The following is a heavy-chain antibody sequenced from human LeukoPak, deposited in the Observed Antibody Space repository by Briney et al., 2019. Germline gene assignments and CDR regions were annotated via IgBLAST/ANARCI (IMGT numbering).Heavy chain of an antibody. D-gene: IGHD2-15*01. Sequence: GGSLRLSCAASRFSFSGHGMHWVRQAPGKGLEWVAVISYDGSNKYYADSVKGRFTISRDNSKNTLYLQMNSLRAEDTAVYYCAKDRVDYYGMDVWGQGTTVTVSS. CDR1: RFSFSGHG. CDR2: ISYDGSNK. CDR3: AKDRVDYYGMDV. V-gene: IGHV3-30*18. J-gene: IGHJ6*02.